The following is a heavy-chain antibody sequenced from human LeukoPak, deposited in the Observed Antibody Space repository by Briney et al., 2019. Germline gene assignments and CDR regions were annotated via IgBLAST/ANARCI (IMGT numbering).Heavy chain of an antibody. CDR3: ARAYQPLGGLSFPDS. J-gene: IGHJ5*01. Sequence: GASVKVSCKASGYSFNSQGMNWLRQAPGQGLEWMGWINTHSGKPTYAQGFTGRFVFSLDTSVTTTYLQISGLKAEDTAVYYCARAYQPLGGLSFPDSWGQGTLVTVSS. D-gene: IGHD3-16*02. CDR1: GYSFNSQG. CDR2: INTHSGKP. V-gene: IGHV7-4-1*02.